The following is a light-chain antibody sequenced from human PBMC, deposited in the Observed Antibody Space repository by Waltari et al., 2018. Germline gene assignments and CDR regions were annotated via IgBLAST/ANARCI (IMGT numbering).Light chain of an antibody. V-gene: IGKV3-20*01. CDR1: ESVSRA. J-gene: IGKJ1*01. CDR3: QHYLRLPVT. CDR2: GAS. Sequence: EIVLTQSPGTLSLSVGERATVSCRASESVSRALAWYQQKPGQAPRPLIYGASTRATGIPERFSGSGSGTDFSLTISRLEPDDFAVYYCQHYLRLPVTFGQGTTVEI.